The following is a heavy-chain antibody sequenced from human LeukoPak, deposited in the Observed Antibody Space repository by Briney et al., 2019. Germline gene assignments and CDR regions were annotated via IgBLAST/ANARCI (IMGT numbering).Heavy chain of an antibody. CDR2: IAANGNDK. Sequence: GGSLRLSCAASGFTFRKYWMAWVRQAPGRGLEWVATIAANGNDKDYEDALQGRFTISRDNARNSLSLRIDSLRTEDTAQYYCAREVFFQFDNWGQGALVTVSS. J-gene: IGHJ4*02. CDR1: GFTFRKYW. CDR3: AREVFFQFDN. V-gene: IGHV3-7*03.